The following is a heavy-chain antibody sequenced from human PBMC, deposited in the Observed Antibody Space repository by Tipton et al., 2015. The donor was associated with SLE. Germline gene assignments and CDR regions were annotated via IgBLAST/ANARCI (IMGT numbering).Heavy chain of an antibody. D-gene: IGHD1-26*01. CDR1: GSSISNGFY. CDR3: ARARGGSGGSNLDY. V-gene: IGHV4-38-2*02. Sequence: TLSLTCTVSGSSISNGFYWGWIRQPPGKGLEWIGTIYHSGSTYYNPSLQSLVTISVDTSKNQFSLKLSSVTAADTAVYYCARARGGSGGSNLDYWGQATLVTVSS. J-gene: IGHJ4*02. CDR2: IYHSGST.